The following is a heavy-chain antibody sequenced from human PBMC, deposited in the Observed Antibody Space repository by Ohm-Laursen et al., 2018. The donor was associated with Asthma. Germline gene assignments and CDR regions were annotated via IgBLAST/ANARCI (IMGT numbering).Heavy chain of an antibody. Sequence: SLRLSCSASGFTFSSYAMSWVRQAPGKGLEWVSAISGSGGSTYYADSVKGRFTISRDNSKNTLYLQMNSLRAEDTAVYYCAKMAYSYDSSGPHFDYWGQGTLVTVSS. CDR1: GFTFSSYA. D-gene: IGHD3-22*01. CDR3: AKMAYSYDSSGPHFDY. V-gene: IGHV3-23*01. J-gene: IGHJ4*02. CDR2: ISGSGGST.